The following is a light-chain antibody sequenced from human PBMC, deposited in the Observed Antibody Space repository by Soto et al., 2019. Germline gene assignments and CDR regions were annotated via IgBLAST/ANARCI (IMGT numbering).Light chain of an antibody. J-gene: IGKJ1*01. CDR3: QQYDSFSVWT. CDR2: DAS. CDR1: QGISGW. V-gene: IGKV1-5*01. Sequence: DVQMTQAPSALSASAGDRVTITCRASQGISGWLAWYQQKAGKAPRLLIFDASSLMSGVPSRFSGSGYGTEFTLTINRLQPDDSATYYCQQYDSFSVWTFGQGTKVDI.